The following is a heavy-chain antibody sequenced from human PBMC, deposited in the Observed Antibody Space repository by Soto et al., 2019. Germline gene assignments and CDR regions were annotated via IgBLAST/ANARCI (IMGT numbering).Heavy chain of an antibody. J-gene: IGHJ6*03. D-gene: IGHD3-9*01. CDR1: GYTFTSYG. CDR2: ISAYNGNT. Sequence: ASVKVSCKASGYTFTSYGISWVRQAPGQGLEWMGWISAYNGNTNYAQKLQGRVTMTTDTSPSTAYMELRSLRSDDTAVYYCARESYYDILTGYHYYMDVWQRDHGHRLL. CDR3: ARESYYDILTGYHYYMDV. V-gene: IGHV1-18*01.